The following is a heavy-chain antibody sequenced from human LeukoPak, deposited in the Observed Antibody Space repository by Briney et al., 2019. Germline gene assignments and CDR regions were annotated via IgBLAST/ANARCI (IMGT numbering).Heavy chain of an antibody. Sequence: PSETLSLTCAVYGGSFSGYYWSWIRQPPGKGLEWIGEINHSGSTNYNPSLKSRVTISVDTSKNQFSLKLSPVTAADTAVYYCARTMEGYCSGGSCYQYSYYMDVWGKGTTVTVSS. J-gene: IGHJ6*03. CDR1: GGSFSGYY. V-gene: IGHV4-34*01. CDR2: INHSGST. CDR3: ARTMEGYCSGGSCYQYSYYMDV. D-gene: IGHD2-15*01.